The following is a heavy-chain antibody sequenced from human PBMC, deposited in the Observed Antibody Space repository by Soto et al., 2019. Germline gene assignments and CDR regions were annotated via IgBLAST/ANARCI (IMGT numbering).Heavy chain of an antibody. V-gene: IGHV4-31*03. CDR3: AREGRGPLGYYFDS. D-gene: IGHD3-16*01. CDR2: IFYSGST. CDR1: GGSIRTSGHY. J-gene: IGHJ4*02. Sequence: SETLSLTCTVSGGSIRTSGHYWSWIRQYPGKGLEWIGYIFYSGSTYYNPSLQSRLAISIDTSKNQFSLNLNSVTAADTAVYFWAREGRGPLGYYFDSWGQGMLVTVSS.